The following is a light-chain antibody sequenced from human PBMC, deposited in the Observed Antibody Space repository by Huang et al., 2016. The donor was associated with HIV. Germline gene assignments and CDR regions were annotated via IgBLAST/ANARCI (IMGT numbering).Light chain of an antibody. CDR2: EAS. CDR3: QHYNVYSLPFT. CDR1: QSSSRW. V-gene: IGKV1-5*03. J-gene: IGKJ2*01. Sequence: DIQMTQSPSTLSPSVGDRVTITCRASQSSSRWLALYQQKPGKAPKLLIYEASTLETGVPSRFSGSGSWTEFTLTISSLQPDDFATYYCQHYNVYSLPFTFGQGTKLEIK.